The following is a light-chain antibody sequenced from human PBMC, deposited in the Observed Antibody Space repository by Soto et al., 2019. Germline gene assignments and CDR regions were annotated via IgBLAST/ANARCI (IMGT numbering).Light chain of an antibody. Sequence: EIVMTQSPGTLSGSPGERVTLSCRASQSVNSNLVWYQQKPGQAPRLLIYGATTRAIGIPARFSGSGSGTEFTLSNSSLESEDFAMYYCQQYNSWPRTFGGGTKVEIK. CDR1: QSVNSN. J-gene: IGKJ4*01. V-gene: IGKV3-15*01. CDR3: QQYNSWPRT. CDR2: GAT.